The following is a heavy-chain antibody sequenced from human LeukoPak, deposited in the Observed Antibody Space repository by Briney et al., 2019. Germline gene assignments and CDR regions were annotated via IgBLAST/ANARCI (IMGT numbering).Heavy chain of an antibody. CDR2: IYKSGST. CDR3: ARVYYSSSYDYWYFDL. J-gene: IGHJ2*01. Sequence: SETLSLTCTVSGDSISSGSYYWSWIRQPAGKGLECIGRIYKSGSTNYNPSLKSRVTISVDTSKNQFSLKLSSVTAADTAVYYCARVYYSSSYDYWYFDLWGRGTLVTVSS. D-gene: IGHD6-13*01. V-gene: IGHV4-61*10. CDR1: GDSISSGSYY.